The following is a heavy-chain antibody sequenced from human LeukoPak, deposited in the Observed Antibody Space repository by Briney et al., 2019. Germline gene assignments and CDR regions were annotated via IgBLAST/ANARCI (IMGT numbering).Heavy chain of an antibody. CDR3: ARGGTIFGVASPIDY. CDR1: GYSFSNYW. J-gene: IGHJ4*02. D-gene: IGHD3-3*01. V-gene: IGHV5-51*01. CDR2: IYPGDFDT. Sequence: GESLKISCKGSGYSFSNYWIGWVRQMPGKGLEWMGIIYPGDFDTRYSPSFQGQVTISADKSVSTAYLQWNSLKAPDTAMYYCARGGTIFGVASPIDYWGQGTLVTVSS.